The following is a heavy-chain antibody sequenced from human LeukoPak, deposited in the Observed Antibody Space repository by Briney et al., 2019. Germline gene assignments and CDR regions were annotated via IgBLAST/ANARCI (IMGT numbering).Heavy chain of an antibody. J-gene: IGHJ4*02. V-gene: IGHV3-33*01. CDR1: GFTFSNYG. D-gene: IGHD5-12*01. Sequence: PGGSLRLSCAASGFTFSNYGMHWVRQAPGKGLEGVAVIWFDGTNKYYADSVRGRFTISRDNSKNTLYLQMSSLRAEDTAVYYCARDRGVAAHLDYWGQGTLVTVSS. CDR3: ARDRGVAAHLDY. CDR2: IWFDGTNK.